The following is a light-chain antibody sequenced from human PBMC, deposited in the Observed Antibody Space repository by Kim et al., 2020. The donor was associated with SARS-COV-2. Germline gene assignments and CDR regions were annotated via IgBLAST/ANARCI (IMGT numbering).Light chain of an antibody. V-gene: IGKV1-5*03. CDR3: QLYDSQPYT. CDR2: KAF. Sequence: DIQMTQSPSTLSASVGDRVTITCRTSQSVSSWLAWYQQKPGKAPKLLIYKAFTLEGGVPSRFSGRGSGTEFTLTINSLQPDDFATYSSQLYDSQPYTFGQGTKLPI. J-gene: IGKJ2*01. CDR1: QSVSSW.